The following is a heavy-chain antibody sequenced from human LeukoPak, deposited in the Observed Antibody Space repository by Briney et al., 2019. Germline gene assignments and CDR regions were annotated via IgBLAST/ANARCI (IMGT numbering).Heavy chain of an antibody. Sequence: PGGSLRLSCAASGFIFSSYGMHWVRQAPAKGLEWVSYISSSGSPIYYADSVKGRFAISRDNAKNSLYLQMNSLRAEDTAVYYCARGRRSLGDYFDYWGQGTLVTVSS. V-gene: IGHV3-48*04. J-gene: IGHJ4*02. CDR3: ARGRRSLGDYFDY. D-gene: IGHD2-15*01. CDR2: ISSSGSPI. CDR1: GFIFSSYG.